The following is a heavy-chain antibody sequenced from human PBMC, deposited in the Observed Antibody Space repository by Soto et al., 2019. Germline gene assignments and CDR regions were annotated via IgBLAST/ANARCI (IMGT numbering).Heavy chain of an antibody. Sequence: SETLSLTCTVSGGSISSYYWSWIRQPPGKGLEWIGYIYYSGSTNYNPSLKSRVTISVDTSKNQFSLKLSSVTAADTAVYYCARDRWLFGYWGQGTLVTVSS. CDR2: IYYSGST. D-gene: IGHD3-22*01. CDR1: GGSISSYY. V-gene: IGHV4-59*01. CDR3: ARDRWLFGY. J-gene: IGHJ4*02.